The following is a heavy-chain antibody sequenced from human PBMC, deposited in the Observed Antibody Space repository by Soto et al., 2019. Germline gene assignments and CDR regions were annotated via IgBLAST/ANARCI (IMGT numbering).Heavy chain of an antibody. CDR1: GGSLSSSSYL. D-gene: IGHD2-15*01. CDR2: IYYSGST. CDR3: ARQTRYCSGGSCYGWFDP. J-gene: IGHJ5*02. V-gene: IGHV4-39*01. Sequence: ASEDLSLPCTVSGGSLSSSSYLWGWIRQPPGKGLEWIGSIYYSGSTYYNPSLKSRVTISVDTSKNQFSLKLSSVTAADTAVYYCARQTRYCSGGSCYGWFDPWGQGTLVTVSS.